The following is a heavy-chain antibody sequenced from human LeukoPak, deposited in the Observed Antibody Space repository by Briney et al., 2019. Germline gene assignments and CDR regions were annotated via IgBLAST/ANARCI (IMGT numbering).Heavy chain of an antibody. D-gene: IGHD5-12*01. J-gene: IGHJ4*02. V-gene: IGHV3-48*01. Sequence: GGSLRLSCAASEFTFSSYAMHWVRQAPGKGLEWVSYISSSSSTIHYADSVKGRFTISRDNAKNSLYLQMNSLRAEDTAVYYCARDHLRGPYDYYFDYWGQGTLVTVS. CDR1: EFTFSSYA. CDR2: ISSSSSTI. CDR3: ARDHLRGPYDYYFDY.